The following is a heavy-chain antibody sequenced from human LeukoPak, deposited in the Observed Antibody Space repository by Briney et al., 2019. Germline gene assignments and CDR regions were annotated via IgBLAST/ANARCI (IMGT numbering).Heavy chain of an antibody. D-gene: IGHD3-22*01. Sequence: ETLSLTCTVSGGSISSYYWSWIRQPAGKGLEWIGGIYTSGTTNYNPSLKSRVTMSVDTSKNQFSLKLSSVTAADTAVYYCARDQTYYDSSGYSLYAFDIWGQGTMVTVSS. CDR1: GGSISSYY. CDR3: ARDQTYYDSSGYSLYAFDI. J-gene: IGHJ3*02. CDR2: IYTSGTT. V-gene: IGHV4-4*07.